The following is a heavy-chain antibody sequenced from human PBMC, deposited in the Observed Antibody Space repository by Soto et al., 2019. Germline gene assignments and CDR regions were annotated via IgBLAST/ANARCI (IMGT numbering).Heavy chain of an antibody. CDR3: ATGTMVGELLYAFEI. CDR2: FDPEDGET. CDR1: GYTLTELS. Sequence: ASVKVSCKVSGYTLTELSMHWVRQAPGKGLEWMGGFDPEDGETIYAQKFQGRFTMTEDTSTDTAYMELSSLRSEDTVVYYCATGTMVGELLYAFEIWGQGTMVTVSS. V-gene: IGHV1-24*01. J-gene: IGHJ3*02. D-gene: IGHD3-10*02.